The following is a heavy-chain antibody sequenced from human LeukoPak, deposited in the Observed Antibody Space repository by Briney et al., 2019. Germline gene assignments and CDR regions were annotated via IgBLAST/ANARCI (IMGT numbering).Heavy chain of an antibody. D-gene: IGHD3-3*01. Sequence: SETLSLTCAVYGGSFSGYYWSWIRQPPGKGLEGIGEINHSGSTNYNPSLKSRVTISVDTSKNQFSLKLSSVTAADTAVYYCARGRALFLKVRYAFDIWGQGTMVTVSS. CDR2: INHSGST. J-gene: IGHJ3*02. CDR3: ARGRALFLKVRYAFDI. V-gene: IGHV4-34*01. CDR1: GGSFSGYY.